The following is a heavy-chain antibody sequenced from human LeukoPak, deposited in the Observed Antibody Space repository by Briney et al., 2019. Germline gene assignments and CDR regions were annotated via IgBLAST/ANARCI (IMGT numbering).Heavy chain of an antibody. CDR2: ISAYNGNT. V-gene: IGHV1-18*01. J-gene: IGHJ6*03. CDR1: GYTFTSYG. CDR3: ARGYCSGGSCYSDYYYYYMDV. Sequence: ASVKVSCKASGYTFTSYGISWVRQAPGQGLEWMGWISAYNGNTNYAQKLRGRVTMTTDTSTSTAYMELRSLRSDDTAVYYCARGYCSGGSCYSDYYYYYMDVWGKGTTVTVSS. D-gene: IGHD2-15*01.